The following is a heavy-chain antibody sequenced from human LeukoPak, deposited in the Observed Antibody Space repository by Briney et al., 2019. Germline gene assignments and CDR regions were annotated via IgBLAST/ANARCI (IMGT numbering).Heavy chain of an antibody. CDR1: GFTVSSNY. Sequence: PGGSLRLSCAASGFTVSSNYMSWVRQAPGKGLEWVSVIYSGGSTYHAASVKGRFTSSRDNSKNTLYLQMNSLRAEDTAVYYCAKDGVVFGLDPLDYWGQGTLVTVSS. V-gene: IGHV3-53*01. CDR3: AKDGVVFGLDPLDY. CDR2: IYSGGST. D-gene: IGHD3/OR15-3a*01. J-gene: IGHJ4*02.